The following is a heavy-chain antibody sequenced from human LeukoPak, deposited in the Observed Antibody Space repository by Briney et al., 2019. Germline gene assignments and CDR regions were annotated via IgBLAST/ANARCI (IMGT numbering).Heavy chain of an antibody. J-gene: IGHJ2*01. D-gene: IGHD3-10*01. Sequence: SGTLSLTCAVSGGSISSSNWWSWVRQPPGKGLEWIGEIYHSGSTNYNPSLKSRVTISVDTSKNQFSLKLSSVTAADTAVYYCARLLGSGSLWYFDLWGRGILVTVSS. V-gene: IGHV4-4*02. CDR3: ARLLGSGSLWYFDL. CDR1: GGSISSSNW. CDR2: IYHSGST.